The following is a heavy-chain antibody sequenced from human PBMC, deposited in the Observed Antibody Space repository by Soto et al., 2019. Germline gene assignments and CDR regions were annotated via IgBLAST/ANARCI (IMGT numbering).Heavy chain of an antibody. CDR3: ARGAPENDSSGYYYLD. D-gene: IGHD3-22*01. V-gene: IGHV1-69*13. CDR2: IIPIFGTA. J-gene: IGHJ4*02. CDR1: GGTFSSYA. Sequence: ASGKVSCKASGGTFSSYAISWVRQAPGQGLEWMGGIIPIFGTANYAQKFQGRVTITADESTSTAYMELSSLRSEDTAVYYCARGAPENDSSGYYYLDWGQGTLVTVSS.